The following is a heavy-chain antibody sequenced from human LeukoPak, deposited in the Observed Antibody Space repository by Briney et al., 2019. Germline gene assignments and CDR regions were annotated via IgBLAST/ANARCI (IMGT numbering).Heavy chain of an antibody. CDR3: AKDSTLGESFDY. V-gene: IGHV3-23*01. D-gene: IGHD3-10*01. CDR2: ISGSGGST. CDR1: GFTFSSCA. Sequence: GGSLRLSCAASGFTFSSCAMSWVRQAPGKGLEWVSAISGSGGSTYYADSVKGRFTISRDNSKNTLYLQMNSLRAEDTAVYYCAKDSTLGESFDYWGQGTLVTVSS. J-gene: IGHJ4*02.